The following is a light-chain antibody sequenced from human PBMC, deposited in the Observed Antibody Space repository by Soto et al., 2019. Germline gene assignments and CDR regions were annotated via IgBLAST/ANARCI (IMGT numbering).Light chain of an antibody. CDR2: DVT. J-gene: IGLJ2*01. CDR3: SSHAGTYTLI. Sequence: QSVLTQPRSVSGSPGQSVTISCTGTSSDVGGYNFVSWYQQHPDKAPKLMIYDVTKRPSEVPDRFSGSKSGNTASLTISGLQAEDEAAYYCSSHAGTYTLIFGGGTKLTVL. V-gene: IGLV2-11*01. CDR1: SSDVGGYNF.